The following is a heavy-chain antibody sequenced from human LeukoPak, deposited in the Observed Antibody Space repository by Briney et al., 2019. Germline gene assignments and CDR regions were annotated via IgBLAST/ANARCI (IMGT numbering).Heavy chain of an antibody. CDR1: GYTFTSYY. CDR3: ARAKIFGVVIDAFDI. CDR2: INPSGGST. Sequence: ASAKVSCKASGYTFTSYYMHWVRQAPGQGLEWMGIINPSGGSTSYAQKVHGRVTMTRGTSTSTAYMELSSLRSEDTAVYYCARAKIFGVVIDAFDIWGQGTMVTVSS. V-gene: IGHV1-46*03. J-gene: IGHJ3*02. D-gene: IGHD3-3*01.